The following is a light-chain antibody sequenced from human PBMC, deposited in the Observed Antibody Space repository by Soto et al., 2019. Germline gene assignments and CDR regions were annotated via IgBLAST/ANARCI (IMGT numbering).Light chain of an antibody. Sequence: QSALTQPPSASGSPGQSVTISCTGSSSDVGGYNYVSWYQQHPGNAPKLMIYEVSKRPSGVPDRLSGSKSGNTASLTVSGLQAEDEADYYCSSYGGSNTVVFGGGIKLTVL. V-gene: IGLV2-8*01. J-gene: IGLJ2*01. CDR3: SSYGGSNTVV. CDR2: EVS. CDR1: SSDVGGYNY.